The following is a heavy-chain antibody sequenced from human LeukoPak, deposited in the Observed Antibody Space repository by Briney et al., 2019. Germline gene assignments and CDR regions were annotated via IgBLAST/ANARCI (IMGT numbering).Heavy chain of an antibody. J-gene: IGHJ4*02. V-gene: IGHV3-30*02. CDR3: AKDPSRSPYDSSGYPYYFDY. CDR2: IRYDGSNK. D-gene: IGHD3-22*01. Sequence: PGGSLRLSCAASGFTFSSYGMHWVRQAPGKGLEWVAFIRYDGSNKYYADSVKGRFTISRDNSKNTLYLQMNSLRAEDTAVYYFAKDPSRSPYDSSGYPYYFDYWGQGTLVTVSS. CDR1: GFTFSSYG.